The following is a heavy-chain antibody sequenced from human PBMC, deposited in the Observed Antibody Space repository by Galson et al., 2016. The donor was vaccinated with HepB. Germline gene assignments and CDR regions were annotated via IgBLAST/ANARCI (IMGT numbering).Heavy chain of an antibody. CDR3: AKDGYSGYGYYFDY. V-gene: IGHV3-23*01. CDR1: GFTLSAYA. J-gene: IGHJ4*02. Sequence: SLRLSCAASGFTLSAYAMNWVRQAPGKGLEWVSGIGGNGGSTYYADSVKGRFTISRDNSKNTVYLQMNSLRAEDTAVYYCAKDGYSGYGYYFDYWGQGTLVTVSS. D-gene: IGHD5-12*01. CDR2: IGGNGGST.